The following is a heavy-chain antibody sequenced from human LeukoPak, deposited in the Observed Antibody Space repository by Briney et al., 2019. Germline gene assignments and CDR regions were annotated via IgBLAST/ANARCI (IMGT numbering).Heavy chain of an antibody. CDR1: GGSISSYY. Sequence: PSETLSLTCTVSGGSISSYYWSWIRQPPGKGLEWIGYIYYSGSTNYNPSLKSRVTISVDTSKNQFSLKLSSVTAADTAVYYCARLRHWSGYYSGRPTQDYWGQGTLVTVSS. V-gene: IGHV4-59*12. D-gene: IGHD3-3*01. J-gene: IGHJ4*02. CDR3: ARLRHWSGYYSGRPTQDY. CDR2: IYYSGST.